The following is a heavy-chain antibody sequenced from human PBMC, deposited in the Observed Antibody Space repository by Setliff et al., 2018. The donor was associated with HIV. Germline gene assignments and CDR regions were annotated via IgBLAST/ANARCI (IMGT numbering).Heavy chain of an antibody. CDR3: ARHFGYNPGWFDS. D-gene: IGHD3-10*01. Sequence: GESLKISCKASGYSFTTSWIGWVRQMPGKGLEWMGIIFPADSDTHYSPSFQGHITISIDKSISSASLHWSSLRTSDTAIYYCARHFGYNPGWFDSWGQGTLVTVSS. V-gene: IGHV5-51*01. CDR2: IFPADSDT. CDR1: GYSFTTSW. J-gene: IGHJ5*01.